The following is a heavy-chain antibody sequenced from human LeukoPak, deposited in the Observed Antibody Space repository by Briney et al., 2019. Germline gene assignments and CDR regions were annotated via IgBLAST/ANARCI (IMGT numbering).Heavy chain of an antibody. CDR1: GFTFSSYW. D-gene: IGHD2-2*01. CDR2: IKQDGSEK. V-gene: IGHV3-7*01. CDR3: ARPPLGYCSSTSCPT. J-gene: IGHJ5*02. Sequence: GGSLRLSCAASGFTFSSYWMSWVRQAPGKGLEWVANIKQDGSEKYYGDSVKGRFTISRDNAKNSLYLQMNSLRAEDTAVYYCARPPLGYCSSTSCPTWGQGTLVTVSS.